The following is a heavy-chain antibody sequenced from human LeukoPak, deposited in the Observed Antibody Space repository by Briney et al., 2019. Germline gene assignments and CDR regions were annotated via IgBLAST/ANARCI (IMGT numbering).Heavy chain of an antibody. V-gene: IGHV3-23*01. CDR1: GFTFRTYG. D-gene: IGHD2-15*01. Sequence: PGGSLRLSCEASGFTFRTYGMTWVRQAPGKGLEWVSGITGSSTWTYYADSVRGRFTISRDNARNTLYLQMNSLRAEDTAVYYCARVYCSGGSCYYFDYWGQGTLVTVSS. CDR2: ITGSSTWT. CDR3: ARVYCSGGSCYYFDY. J-gene: IGHJ4*02.